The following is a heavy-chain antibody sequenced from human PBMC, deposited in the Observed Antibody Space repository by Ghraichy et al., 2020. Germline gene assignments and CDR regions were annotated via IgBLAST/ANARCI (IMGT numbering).Heavy chain of an antibody. J-gene: IGHJ4*02. D-gene: IGHD3-22*01. CDR1: GGSFSGYY. CDR3: ARGRRYYDSSGTKGLARSSHFDY. Sequence: SETLSLTCAVYGGSFSGYYWSWIRQPPGKGLEWIGEINHSGSTNYNPSLKSRVTISVDTSKNQFSLKLSSVTAADTAVYYCARGRRYYDSSGTKGLARSSHFDYWGQGTLVTVSS. CDR2: INHSGST. V-gene: IGHV4-34*01.